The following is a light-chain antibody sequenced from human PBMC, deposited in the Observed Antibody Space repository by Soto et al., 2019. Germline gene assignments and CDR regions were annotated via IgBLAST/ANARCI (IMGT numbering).Light chain of an antibody. CDR3: QSCDSSLSGSGV. V-gene: IGLV2-14*03. J-gene: IGLJ1*01. CDR2: GNR. CDR1: SSDIGDYNY. Sequence: QSALTQPASVSGSPGQSITISCTGTSSDIGDYNYVSWYQQHPGKAPKLIIYGNRNRPSGVPDRFSGSKSGTSASLAITGLQAEDEATYYCQSCDSSLSGSGVFGTGTKLTVL.